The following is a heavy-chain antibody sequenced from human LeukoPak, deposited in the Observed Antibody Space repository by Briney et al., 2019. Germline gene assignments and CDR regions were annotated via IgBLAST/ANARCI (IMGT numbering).Heavy chain of an antibody. Sequence: PGRSLRLSCAASGFTFDDYAMHWVRQAPGKGLEWVSGISWNSGSIGYADSVKGRFTISRDNAKNSLYLQMNSLRAEDTALYYCAKDRAGYYGSGSYSYWGQGTLVTVSS. J-gene: IGHJ4*02. CDR1: GFTFDDYA. D-gene: IGHD3-10*01. CDR2: ISWNSGSI. V-gene: IGHV3-9*01. CDR3: AKDRAGYYGSGSYSY.